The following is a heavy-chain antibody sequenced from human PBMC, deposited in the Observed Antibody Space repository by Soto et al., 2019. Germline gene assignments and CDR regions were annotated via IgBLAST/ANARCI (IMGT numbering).Heavy chain of an antibody. CDR2: LNWNSGDI. D-gene: IGHD3-3*01. CDR3: AKDMSGYPPYYFDY. CDR1: GFTFDNYA. V-gene: IGHV3-9*01. Sequence: ESGGGLVQPGRSLRLSCAASGFTFDNYAMHWVRQVPGKGLEWVSGLNWNSGDIGYADSMKGRFTISRDNAENSLYLQMNSLRAEDTALYYCAKDMSGYPPYYFDYWGQGTLVTVSS. J-gene: IGHJ4*02.